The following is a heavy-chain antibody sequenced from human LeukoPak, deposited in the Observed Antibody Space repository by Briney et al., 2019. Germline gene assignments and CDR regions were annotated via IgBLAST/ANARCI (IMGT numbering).Heavy chain of an antibody. V-gene: IGHV3-13*01. Sequence: PGGSLRLSCAASGFTFSRYDMHWVRQATGKGLEWVSGIASAGDTFYVASVKGRFTISRENAKNSLYLQMNSLRAGDTAVYYCVRGGETGFDYWGQGTLVAVSS. CDR1: GFTFSRYD. D-gene: IGHD3-10*01. CDR2: IASAGDT. J-gene: IGHJ4*02. CDR3: VRGGETGFDY.